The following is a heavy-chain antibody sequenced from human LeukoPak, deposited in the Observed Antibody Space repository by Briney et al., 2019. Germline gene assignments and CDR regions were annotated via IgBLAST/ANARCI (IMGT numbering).Heavy chain of an antibody. CDR2: IDPSDSYT. CDR1: GYSLTIYW. D-gene: IGHD2-15*01. CDR3: ARRLQRHFDY. J-gene: IGHJ4*02. Sequence: GESLKISCKVSGYSLTIYWISWARQMPGKGLEWMGRIDPSDSYTNYSPSFQGHVTISVDKSISTAYLQWSSLKASDTAMYYCARRLQRHFDYWGQGTLVTVSS. V-gene: IGHV5-10-1*01.